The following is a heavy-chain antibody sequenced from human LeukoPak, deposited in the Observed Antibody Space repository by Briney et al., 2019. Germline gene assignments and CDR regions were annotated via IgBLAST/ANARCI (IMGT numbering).Heavy chain of an antibody. CDR3: AREFITMVRGVIHRWFDP. J-gene: IGHJ5*02. Sequence: SETPSLTCTVSGDSISSYYWSWIRQPPGKGLEWVGYIYYSGSTNYNASLNSRVTISVDTSKNQFSLKLSSVTAADTAVYYCAREFITMVRGVIHRWFDPWGQGTLVTVSS. V-gene: IGHV4-59*01. D-gene: IGHD3-10*01. CDR2: IYYSGST. CDR1: GDSISSYY.